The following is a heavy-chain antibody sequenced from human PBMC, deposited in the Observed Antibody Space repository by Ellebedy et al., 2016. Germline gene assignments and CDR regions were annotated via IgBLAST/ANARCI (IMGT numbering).Heavy chain of an antibody. CDR2: IIPILGIA. J-gene: IGHJ5*02. CDR1: GGTFSSYA. D-gene: IGHD6-13*01. V-gene: IGHV1-69*04. Sequence: ASVKVSCKASGGTFSSYAISWVRQAPGQGLEWMGRIIPILGIANYAQKFQGRVTITADKSTSTAYMELSSLRSEDTAVFYCAGSHSSWYRGDWFDPWGQGTLVTVSS. CDR3: AGSHSSWYRGDWFDP.